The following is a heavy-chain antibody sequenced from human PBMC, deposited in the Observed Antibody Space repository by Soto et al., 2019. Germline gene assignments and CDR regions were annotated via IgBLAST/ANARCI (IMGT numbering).Heavy chain of an antibody. Sequence: VGPLRHSCAASGFTFSSYAMHWVRQAPGKGLEWVAIISYDGSNKYYADSVKGRFSISRDKSKSTLYLQMNSLRAEDTAVYYCAREAEALDYWGQGTLVTVSS. V-gene: IGHV3-30-3*01. CDR1: GFTFSSYA. D-gene: IGHD6-6*01. CDR3: AREAEALDY. CDR2: ISYDGSNK. J-gene: IGHJ4*02.